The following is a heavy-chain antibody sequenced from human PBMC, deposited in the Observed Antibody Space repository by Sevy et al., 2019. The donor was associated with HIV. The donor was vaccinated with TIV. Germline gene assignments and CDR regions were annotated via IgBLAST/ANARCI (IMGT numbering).Heavy chain of an antibody. CDR1: GFTFNNYW. J-gene: IGHJ4*02. D-gene: IGHD7-27*01. CDR2: IKQDGSDK. CDR3: ARSWDYWGQMGY. V-gene: IGHV3-7*03. Sequence: GGSLRLSCAASGFTFNNYWMIWVRQAPGKGLEWVANIKQDGSDKYYMEAVKGQFNISSDSTKNSLYLHLKILRTEETAVYYCARSWDYWGQMGYWGQGTLVTVSS.